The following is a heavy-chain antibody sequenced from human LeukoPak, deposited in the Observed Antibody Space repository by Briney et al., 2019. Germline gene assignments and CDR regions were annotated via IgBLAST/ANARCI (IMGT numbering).Heavy chain of an antibody. CDR3: ARAVAAAGRGGNSYYYYMDV. Sequence: GASVKVSCKASGYTFTSYDINWVRQATGQGLEWMGWMNPNSGNTGYAQKFQGRVTMTRNTSISTAYMGLSSLRSEDTAVYYCARAVAAAGRGGNSYYYYMDVWGKGTTVTISS. V-gene: IGHV1-8*01. CDR1: GYTFTSYD. CDR2: MNPNSGNT. J-gene: IGHJ6*03. D-gene: IGHD6-13*01.